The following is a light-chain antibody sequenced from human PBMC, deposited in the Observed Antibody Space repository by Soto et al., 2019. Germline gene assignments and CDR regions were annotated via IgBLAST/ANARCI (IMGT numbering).Light chain of an antibody. CDR1: QSVGGSF. CDR2: HTS. Sequence: ETVLTQSPGTLSLSPGERATLSCRASQSVGGSFLAWYQQRPGQAPRLLIYHTSYRATGIPDRFSGSGSGTDFTLTISRLEPEDFAVYYCQQYSTYPWTFGQGTKVDI. V-gene: IGKV3-20*01. J-gene: IGKJ1*01. CDR3: QQYSTYPWT.